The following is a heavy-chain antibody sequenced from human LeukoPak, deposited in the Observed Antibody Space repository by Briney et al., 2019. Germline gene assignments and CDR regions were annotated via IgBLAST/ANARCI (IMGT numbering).Heavy chain of an antibody. D-gene: IGHD5-18*01. CDR2: IYYSGST. CDR1: GGSISSYY. J-gene: IGHJ5*02. Sequence: SETLSLTCTVSGGSISSYYWSRIRQPPGKGLEWIGYIYYSGSTNYNPSLKSRVTISVDTSKNQLSLKLSSVTAADTAVYYCARGRYSYGLNWFDPWGQGTLVTVSS. CDR3: ARGRYSYGLNWFDP. V-gene: IGHV4-59*01.